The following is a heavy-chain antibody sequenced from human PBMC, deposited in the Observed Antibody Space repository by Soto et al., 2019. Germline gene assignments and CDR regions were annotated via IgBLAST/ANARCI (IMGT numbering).Heavy chain of an antibody. V-gene: IGHV3-30-3*01. CDR2: ISYDGSNK. CDR1: GFTFSSYA. CDR3: ARDPGYCSSTSCQAIDTRGMDV. J-gene: IGHJ6*02. D-gene: IGHD2-2*03. Sequence: GGSLRLSCAASGFTFSSYAMHWVRQAPGKGLEWVAVISYDGSNKYYPDSVKGRFTISGDNSKNWLYLQMNSLRAEDTAVYYCARDPGYCSSTSCQAIDTRGMDVWGQGTTVTVSS.